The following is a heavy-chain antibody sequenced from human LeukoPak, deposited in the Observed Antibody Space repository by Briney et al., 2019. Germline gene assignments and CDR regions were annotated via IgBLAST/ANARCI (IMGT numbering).Heavy chain of an antibody. CDR2: IYTSGST. CDR1: GGSISSGSYY. D-gene: IGHD3-10*01. V-gene: IGHV4-61*02. J-gene: IGHJ6*03. CDR3: ARAYYGSGSYYYYYYMDV. Sequence: SETLSLTCTVSGGSISSGSYYWSWIRQPAGKGLEWIGRIYTSGSTNYNPPLKSRVTISVDTSKNQFSLKLSSVTAADTAVYYCARAYYGSGSYYYYYYMDVWGKGTTVTISS.